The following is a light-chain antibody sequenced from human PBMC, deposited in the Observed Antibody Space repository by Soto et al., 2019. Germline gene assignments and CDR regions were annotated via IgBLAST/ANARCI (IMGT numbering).Light chain of an antibody. Sequence: EIVLTQSPGTLSLSPGDRATVSCRASQSVSSSLLAWYQQKPGQAPRRLIYGASTRAPGIPDXFXXXXXXXXXXXTITSLDPEDFAVYYCQQYVNSPYTFGQGTILEXK. V-gene: IGKV3-20*01. CDR2: GAS. CDR1: QSVSSSL. J-gene: IGKJ2*01. CDR3: QQYVNSPYT.